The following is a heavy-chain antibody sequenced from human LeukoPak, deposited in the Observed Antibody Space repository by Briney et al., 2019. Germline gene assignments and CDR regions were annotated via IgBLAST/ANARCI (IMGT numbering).Heavy chain of an antibody. CDR3: ARIIGGFTLQGDYYGMDV. CDR1: GFTFSSYA. CDR2: IKQYASEK. J-gene: IGHJ6*02. V-gene: IGHV3-7*01. Sequence: GGSLRLSCAASGFTFSSYAMHWVRQAPGKGLEWVANIKQYASEKYYVDSVKGRFTISRDSAKNSLYLQMNSLRAEDTAVYYCARIIGGFTLQGDYYGMDVWGQGTTVTVSS. D-gene: IGHD3-16*01.